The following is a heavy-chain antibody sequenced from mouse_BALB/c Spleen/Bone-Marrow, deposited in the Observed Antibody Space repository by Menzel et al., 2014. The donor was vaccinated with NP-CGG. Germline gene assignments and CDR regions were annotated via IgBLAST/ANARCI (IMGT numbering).Heavy chain of an antibody. CDR3: ASYDYGYYFDY. CDR2: IDPSNGNT. CDR1: GFNIKDTY. V-gene: IGHV14-3*02. J-gene: IGHJ2*03. D-gene: IGHD2-4*01. Sequence: EVKLMESGAELVKPGASVKLSCTASGFNIKDTYMHWVKQRPEQGLEWIGRIDPSNGNTKYDPKFQGKATITADTSSNTAYLQLSSLTSEDTAVYYCASYDYGYYFDYWGQGPRLTVSS.